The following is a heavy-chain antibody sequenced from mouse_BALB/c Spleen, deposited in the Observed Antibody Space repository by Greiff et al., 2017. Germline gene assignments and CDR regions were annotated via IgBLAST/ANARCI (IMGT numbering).Heavy chain of an antibody. Sequence: EVQLVESGGGLVKPGGSLKLSCAASGFTFSSYAMPWVRQTPEKRLEWVASISSGGSTNYSDSVMGRFTISRDNARNILYLQMSSLRSEDTAMFYCASYPYFDYWGQGTTLTVSS. CDR3: ASYPYFDY. CDR1: GFTFSSYA. V-gene: IGHV5-6-5*01. J-gene: IGHJ2*01. CDR2: ISSGGST.